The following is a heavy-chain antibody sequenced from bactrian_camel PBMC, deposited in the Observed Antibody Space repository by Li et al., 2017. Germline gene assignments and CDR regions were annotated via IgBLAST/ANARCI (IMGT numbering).Heavy chain of an antibody. V-gene: IGHV3S25*01. Sequence: QLVESGGGLVQPGGSLRLSCAASGFTFSSYGMYWVCHTPGRGFEWVSTISSRGGTAGDADSVKGRFTGARDNAKNTVYLQMNTLKPDDTGAYYCVQSVHRYSDEGYAYWGQGTQVTFS. CDR1: GFTFSSYG. CDR3: VQSVHRYSDEGYAY. D-gene: IGHD4*01. J-gene: IGHJ4*01. CDR2: ISSRGGTA.